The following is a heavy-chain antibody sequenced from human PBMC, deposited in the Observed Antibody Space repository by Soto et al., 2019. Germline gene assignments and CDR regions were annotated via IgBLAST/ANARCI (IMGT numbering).Heavy chain of an antibody. J-gene: IGHJ5*02. D-gene: IGHD3-22*01. V-gene: IGHV4-59*04. CDR1: GGSISSYY. CDR3: ARQASGYYYGWFDP. Sequence: PSETLSLTCTVSGGSISSYYWSWIRQSPGKGLEWIGYIYYSGGTFYTPSLKSRVTMSVDTSNNQFSLKLSSVTAADTVVYYCARQASGYYYGWFDPWGQGTLVNVSS. CDR2: IYYSGGT.